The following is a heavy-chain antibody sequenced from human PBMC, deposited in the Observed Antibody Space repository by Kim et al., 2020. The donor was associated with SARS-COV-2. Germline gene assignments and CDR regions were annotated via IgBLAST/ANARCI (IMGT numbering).Heavy chain of an antibody. D-gene: IGHD1-26*01. CDR1: GGSISSSSYY. J-gene: IGHJ4*02. V-gene: IGHV4-39*01. Sequence: SETLSLTCTVSGGSISSSSYYWGWIRQPPGKGLEWIGSIYYSGSTYYNPSLKSRVTISVDTSKNQFSLKLSSVTAADTAVYYCARAVGAKGWLYYFDYWGQGTLVTVSS. CDR3: ARAVGAKGWLYYFDY. CDR2: IYYSGST.